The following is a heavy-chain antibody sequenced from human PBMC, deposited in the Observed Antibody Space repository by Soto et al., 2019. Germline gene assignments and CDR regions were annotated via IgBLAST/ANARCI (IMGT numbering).Heavy chain of an antibody. CDR2: ISSSSSYT. V-gene: IGHV3-11*06. CDR1: GFTFSDYY. D-gene: IGHD3-22*01. CDR3: ARDCPDYYDGSGYYCYYFDY. Sequence: GGSLRLSCAASGFTFSDYYMSWIRQAPGKGLEWVSYISSSSSYTNYADSVKGRFTISRDNAKNSLYLQMNSLRAEDTAVYYCARDCPDYYDGSGYYCYYFDYWGQGTLVTVSS. J-gene: IGHJ4*02.